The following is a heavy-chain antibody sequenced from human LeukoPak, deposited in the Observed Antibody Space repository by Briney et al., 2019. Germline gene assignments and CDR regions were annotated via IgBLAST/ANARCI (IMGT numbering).Heavy chain of an antibody. J-gene: IGHJ4*02. V-gene: IGHV3-7*01. Sequence: GGSLRLSCTGSGFIFGNYWMSWVRQAPGMGLEWVAIINQDGSERYYVDSVKGRFTVSRDSAKNSLYLQMNSLRVEDTAVYYCARDRITGASTNDYWGQGTLVTVSS. CDR1: GFIFGNYW. D-gene: IGHD2/OR15-2a*01. CDR2: INQDGSER. CDR3: ARDRITGASTNDY.